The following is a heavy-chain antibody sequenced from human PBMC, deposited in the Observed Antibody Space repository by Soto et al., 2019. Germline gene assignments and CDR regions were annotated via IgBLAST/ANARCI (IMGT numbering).Heavy chain of an antibody. CDR2: INAANGNT. Sequence: ASVKVSCKSSGYIFSTYTMHWVRQAPGQRLEWMGWINAANGNTKYSQNFQGRVTISRDTSASTAYLELSSLRSEDTAVYYCARVSFETSGYADYWGQGTLVTVSS. CDR3: ARVSFETSGYADY. V-gene: IGHV1-3*01. CDR1: GYIFSTYT. J-gene: IGHJ4*02. D-gene: IGHD3-22*01.